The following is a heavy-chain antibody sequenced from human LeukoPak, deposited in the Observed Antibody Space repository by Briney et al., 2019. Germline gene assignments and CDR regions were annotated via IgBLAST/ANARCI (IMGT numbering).Heavy chain of an antibody. D-gene: IGHD3-16*01. J-gene: IGHJ4*02. V-gene: IGHV3-7*01. Sequence: GGSLRLSCAASGFTVRTYWMNWVRQAPGKGLEWVGKINEDGGEKYYVDSAKGRFTISRDNAKNLLYLQMNSLRAEDTAVYHCVTGKYASAYWVQGTLVTVSS. CDR3: VTGKYASAY. CDR1: GFTVRTYW. CDR2: INEDGGEK.